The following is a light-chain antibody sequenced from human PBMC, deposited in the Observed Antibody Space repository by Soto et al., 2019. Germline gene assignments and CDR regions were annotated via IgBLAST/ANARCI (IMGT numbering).Light chain of an antibody. CDR3: QQYNTYSWT. CDR2: DAS. J-gene: IGKJ1*01. CDR1: QSVSSY. Sequence: EIVLTRSPATLSLSPGERATLSCRASQSVSSYLAWYQQKPGQAPRLLIYDASNRATGIPARFSGSGSGTDFALTISSLQPDDFATYYCQQYNTYSWTFGPGTKVDI. V-gene: IGKV3-11*01.